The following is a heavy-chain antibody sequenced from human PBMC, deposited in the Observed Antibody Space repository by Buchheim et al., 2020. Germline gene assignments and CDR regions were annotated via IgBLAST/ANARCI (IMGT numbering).Heavy chain of an antibody. Sequence: QVQLQESGPGLVKPSQTLSLTCTVSGGSISSGGYYWSWIRQHPGKGLEWIGYIYYSGSTYYNPSLKSRVTISVDTSKNQFSLKLSSVTAADTAVYYCATGSPPPYDYVWGSYRSHTTYYGMDVWGQGTT. CDR2: IYYSGST. V-gene: IGHV4-31*03. CDR1: GGSISSGGYY. J-gene: IGHJ6*02. D-gene: IGHD3-16*02. CDR3: ATGSPPPYDYVWGSYRSHTTYYGMDV.